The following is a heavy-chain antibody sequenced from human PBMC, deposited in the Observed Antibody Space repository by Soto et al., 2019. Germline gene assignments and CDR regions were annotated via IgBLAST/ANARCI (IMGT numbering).Heavy chain of an antibody. V-gene: IGHV1-18*01. Sequence: SVEVSCKTSGYTFASRGSRWVRQEKGQGLEWMGWISNYNGNTNYAQKFQGRVSMTTDTSTSTAYMELRSLRSEDTAVYYCASHSGVAALGGLDHWGQGTLVTVSS. J-gene: IGHJ4*02. D-gene: IGHD4-17*01. CDR2: ISNYNGNT. CDR3: ASHSGVAALGGLDH. CDR1: GYTFASRG.